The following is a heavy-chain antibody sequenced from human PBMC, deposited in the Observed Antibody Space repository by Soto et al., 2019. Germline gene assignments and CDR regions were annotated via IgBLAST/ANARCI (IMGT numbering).Heavy chain of an antibody. CDR2: ISAYNGNT. V-gene: IGHV1-18*01. CDR3: ARAVVGYSSSSLSGWFDP. D-gene: IGHD6-6*01. Sequence: APVKCSCKATGYTCTSYGISWVRQAPGQGLEWMGWISAYNGNTNYAQKLQGRVTMTTDTSTSTAYMELRSLRSDDTAVYYCARAVVGYSSSSLSGWFDPWGQGTLVTVSS. CDR1: GYTCTSYG. J-gene: IGHJ5*02.